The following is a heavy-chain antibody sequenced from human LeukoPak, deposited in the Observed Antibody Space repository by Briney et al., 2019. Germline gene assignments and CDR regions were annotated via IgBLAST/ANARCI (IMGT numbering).Heavy chain of an antibody. CDR1: GDTFTGYH. V-gene: IGHV1-46*01. CDR3: ARDGPISNLPDWFDP. CDR2: INPSGGST. D-gene: IGHD3-3*02. J-gene: IGHJ5*02. Sequence: ASVKVSCKASGDTFTGYHIHWVRQAPGQGLEWMGIINPSGGSTSYAQKFQGRVTMTRDTSTSTVYMELSSLRSEDTAVYYCARDGPISNLPDWFDPWGQGTLVTVSS.